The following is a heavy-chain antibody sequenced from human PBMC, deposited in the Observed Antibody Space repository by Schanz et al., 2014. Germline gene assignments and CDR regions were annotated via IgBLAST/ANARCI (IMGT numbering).Heavy chain of an antibody. CDR3: ARGPDSTSADVTRGRRRYYFDY. J-gene: IGHJ4*02. Sequence: QVQLQQWGAGLLKPSETLSLSCAVYSGSFSGYYWSWIRQPPGKGLEWIGEINHSGSTNYNPPLKSRVTIAVDTSKNQFSLKLGSVTAADTAVYYCARGPDSTSADVTRGRRRYYFDYWGQGTLVTVSS. CDR1: SGSFSGYY. CDR2: INHSGST. D-gene: IGHD6-13*01. V-gene: IGHV4-34*01.